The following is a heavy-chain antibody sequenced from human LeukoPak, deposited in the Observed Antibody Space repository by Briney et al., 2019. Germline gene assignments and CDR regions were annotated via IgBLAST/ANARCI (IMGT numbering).Heavy chain of an antibody. J-gene: IGHJ4*02. V-gene: IGHV3-48*03. Sequence: PGGSLRLSCAASGFTFSSYEMNWVRQAPGKGLEWVSYISNSGTTIYYADSVKGRFTISRDNAKNSLYLQMNSLRAEDTAVYYCARYDYVWGSWSLDYWGQGTLVTVSS. D-gene: IGHD3-16*01. CDR2: ISNSGTTI. CDR1: GFTFSSYE. CDR3: ARYDYVWGSWSLDY.